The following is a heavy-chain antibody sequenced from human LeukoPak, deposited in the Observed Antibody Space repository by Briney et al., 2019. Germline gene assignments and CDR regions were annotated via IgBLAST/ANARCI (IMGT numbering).Heavy chain of an antibody. CDR1: GFTFSSYE. CDR3: ARGKSYGSGSYYPTNYFDY. J-gene: IGHJ4*02. V-gene: IGHV3-48*03. Sequence: GGALRLSCAASGFTFSSYEMKWVPQAPGEGLEWVSYICSSGSTIYYADSVKGRFTISRDNAKNSLYLQMNSLRAEDTAVYYCARGKSYGSGSYYPTNYFDYWGQGTLVTVSS. CDR2: ICSSGSTI. D-gene: IGHD3-10*01.